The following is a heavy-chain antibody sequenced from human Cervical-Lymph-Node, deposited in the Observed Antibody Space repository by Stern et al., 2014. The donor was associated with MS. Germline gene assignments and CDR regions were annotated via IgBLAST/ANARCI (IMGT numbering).Heavy chain of an antibody. CDR1: GTTFSTYG. CDR2: LIPGFGTP. J-gene: IGHJ5*02. V-gene: IGHV1-69*01. CDR3: APEGWFDP. Sequence: QVQLAESGAEVKKPGSSVKVSCKASGTTFSTYGINWVRQAPGQGLELMGVLIPGFGTPNNAQKFKGRVTITADEATSTAYMELSSLKSDDTAMYYCAPEGWFDPWGQGTLVTVSS.